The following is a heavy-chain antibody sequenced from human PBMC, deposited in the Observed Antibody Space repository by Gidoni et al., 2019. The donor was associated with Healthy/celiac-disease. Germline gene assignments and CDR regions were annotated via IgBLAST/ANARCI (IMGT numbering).Heavy chain of an antibody. Sequence: EVQLVESGGGLVKPGGSLRLSCAASGFTFSSYSMNWVRQAPGTGLEWVSSISSSSSYIYYADSVKGRFTISRDNAKNSLYLQMNSLRAEDTAVYYCARENEDYGDYGFDYWGQGTLVTVSS. V-gene: IGHV3-21*01. CDR3: ARENEDYGDYGFDY. J-gene: IGHJ4*02. CDR2: ISSSSSYI. CDR1: GFTFSSYS. D-gene: IGHD4-17*01.